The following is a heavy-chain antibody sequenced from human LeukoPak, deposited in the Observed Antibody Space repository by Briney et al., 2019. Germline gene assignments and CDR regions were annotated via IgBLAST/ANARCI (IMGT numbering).Heavy chain of an antibody. CDR2: ISYGGDYK. CDR1: GVGFSSYG. J-gene: IGHJ4*02. Sequence: GGSLRLSCAASGVGFSSYGFHWVRQAPGRGLEWVALISYGGDYKYYADSVQGRFTVSRDNSKNTLYLQMNSLRGDDTAVYYCALDSPLYASGNYRSPDFWGQGTLVTVSS. V-gene: IGHV3-30*03. CDR3: ALDSPLYASGNYRSPDF. D-gene: IGHD3-10*01.